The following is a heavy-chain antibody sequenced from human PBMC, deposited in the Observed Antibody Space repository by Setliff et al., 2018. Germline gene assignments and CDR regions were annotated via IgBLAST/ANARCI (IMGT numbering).Heavy chain of an antibody. CDR2: ISAHTGNT. J-gene: IGHJ1*01. CDR1: GYTFSDYG. Sequence: RASVKVSCKASGYTFSDYGVSWVRQAPGQGLDWVGWISAHTGNTYSGQKLHDRLTLTTDTSTNTAYMELRSLGSDDTAVYYCSRLVRFCTRVACQTLSGGEFWGQGTLVTVSS. D-gene: IGHD2-8*01. CDR3: SRLVRFCTRVACQTLSGGEF. V-gene: IGHV1-18*01.